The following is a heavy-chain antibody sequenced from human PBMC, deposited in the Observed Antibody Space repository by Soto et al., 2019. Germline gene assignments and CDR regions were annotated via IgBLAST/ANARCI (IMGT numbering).Heavy chain of an antibody. CDR3: ASQEYSGYDFSPRPFDY. V-gene: IGHV1-46*03. D-gene: IGHD5-12*01. CDR1: GYTFTSYY. J-gene: IGHJ4*02. Sequence: QVQLVQSGAEVKKPGASVKVSCKASGYTFTSYYMHWVRQAPGQGLEWMGIINPSGGSTSYAQKFQGRVTMTRDTSTSTVYMELSSLRSEDTAVYYCASQEYSGYDFSPRPFDYWGQGTLVTVSS. CDR2: INPSGGST.